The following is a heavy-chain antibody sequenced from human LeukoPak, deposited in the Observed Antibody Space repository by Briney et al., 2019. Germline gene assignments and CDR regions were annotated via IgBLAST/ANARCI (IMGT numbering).Heavy chain of an antibody. CDR3: ATLVDDAFDI. Sequence: SQTLSLTCTVSGGSISSGSYYWSWIRQPAGKGLEWIGRIYTSGSTNYNPSLKSRVTISVDTSKNQFSLKLSSVTAADTAVYYCATLVDDAFDIWGQGTMVTVSS. D-gene: IGHD2-2*01. CDR2: IYTSGST. J-gene: IGHJ3*02. V-gene: IGHV4-61*02. CDR1: GGSISSGSYY.